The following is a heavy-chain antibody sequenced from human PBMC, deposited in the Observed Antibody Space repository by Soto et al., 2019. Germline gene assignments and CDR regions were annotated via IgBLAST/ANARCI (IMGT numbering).Heavy chain of an antibody. CDR1: GFTFSSYS. Sequence: PGGSLRLSCAASGFTFSSYSMNWVRQAPGKGLEWVSYISSSSSTIYYADSVKGRFTISRDNAKNSLYLQMNSLRAEDTAVYYCASLPYATVTTLWGQGTLVTVSS. J-gene: IGHJ4*02. D-gene: IGHD4-17*01. CDR3: ASLPYATVTTL. CDR2: ISSSSSTI. V-gene: IGHV3-48*01.